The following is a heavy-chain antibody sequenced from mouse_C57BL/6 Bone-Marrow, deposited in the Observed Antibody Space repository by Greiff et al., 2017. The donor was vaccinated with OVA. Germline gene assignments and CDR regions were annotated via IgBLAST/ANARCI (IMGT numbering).Heavy chain of an antibody. CDR3: ARGGLRPFAY. Sequence: EVQLQQSGPELVKPGASVKIPCKASGYTFTDYNMDWVKQSHGKSLEWIGDINPNNGGTISNQKFTGKATLTVDKSSSTAYMELRSLTSEDTAVFCCARGGLRPFAYWGQGTLVTVSA. D-gene: IGHD2-4*01. J-gene: IGHJ3*01. CDR1: GYTFTDYN. V-gene: IGHV1-18*01. CDR2: INPNNGGT.